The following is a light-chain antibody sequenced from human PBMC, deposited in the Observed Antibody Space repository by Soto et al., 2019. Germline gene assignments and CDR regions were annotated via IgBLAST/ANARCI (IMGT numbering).Light chain of an antibody. Sequence: DIVLTQSPATLSLSPGARATLSCRASENIANYLLWSQQRPGQAPRLLIYDASNRASGIPARFSARGSGTDFTLTISRLETEDFAVFFCQQRKKWPYTFGQGTKVDIK. J-gene: IGKJ2*01. CDR3: QQRKKWPYT. CDR2: DAS. CDR1: ENIANY. V-gene: IGKV3-11*01.